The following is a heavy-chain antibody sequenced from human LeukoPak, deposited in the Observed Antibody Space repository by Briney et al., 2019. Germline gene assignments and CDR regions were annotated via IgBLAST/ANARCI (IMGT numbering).Heavy chain of an antibody. V-gene: IGHV4-59*08. J-gene: IGHJ4*02. Sequence: PSETLSLTCTVSGGSISSYYWSWIRQPPGKGLEWIAYIYYSGSSNYNPSLKSRVTISVDTSKNQFSLRLSSVTAADTAVYYCARHRDYGTGWYGFDYWGQGRLVTVSS. CDR3: ARHRDYGTGWYGFDY. CDR1: GGSISSYY. CDR2: IYYSGSS. D-gene: IGHD6-19*01.